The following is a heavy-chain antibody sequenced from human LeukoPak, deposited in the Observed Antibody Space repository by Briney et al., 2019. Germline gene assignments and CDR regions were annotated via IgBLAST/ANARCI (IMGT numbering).Heavy chain of an antibody. V-gene: IGHV3-64*01. CDR3: ATPPTVTHEGAFDI. CDR1: GFTFSSYA. D-gene: IGHD4-17*01. J-gene: IGHJ3*02. CDR2: ISSNGGST. Sequence: GGSLRLSCAASGFTFSSYAMHWVRQAPGKGLEYVSAISSNGGSTYYANSVKGRFTISRDNSKNTLYLQMGSLRAEDMAVYYCATPPTVTHEGAFDIWGQGTMVTVSS.